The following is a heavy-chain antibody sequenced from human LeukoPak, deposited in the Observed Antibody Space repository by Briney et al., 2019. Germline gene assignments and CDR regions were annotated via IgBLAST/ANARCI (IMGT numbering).Heavy chain of an antibody. J-gene: IGHJ5*02. CDR1: GFTFSSYA. D-gene: IGHD3-10*01. CDR3: AKGTGDVLLWFGELLSSRDNWFDP. CDR2: ISYDGSNK. Sequence: GGSLRLSCAASGFTFSSYAMHWVRQAPGKGLEWVAVISYDGSNKYYADSVKGRFTISRDNSKNTLYLQMNSLRAEDTAVYYCAKGTGDVLLWFGELLSSRDNWFDPWGQGTLVTVSS. V-gene: IGHV3-30-3*01.